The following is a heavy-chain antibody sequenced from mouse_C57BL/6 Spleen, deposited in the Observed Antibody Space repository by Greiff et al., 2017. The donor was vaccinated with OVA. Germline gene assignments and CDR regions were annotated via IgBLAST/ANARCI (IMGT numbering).Heavy chain of an antibody. CDR3: AILTGRGNYFDY. CDR2: ISDGGSYT. D-gene: IGHD4-1*01. Sequence: EVKLVESGGGLVKPGGSLKLSCAASGFTFSSYAMSWVRQTPEKRPEWVATISDGGSYTYYPDNVKGRFTISRDNAKNNLYLQMSHLKSEDTAMYYCAILTGRGNYFDYWGQGTTLTVSS. CDR1: GFTFSSYA. V-gene: IGHV5-4*03. J-gene: IGHJ2*01.